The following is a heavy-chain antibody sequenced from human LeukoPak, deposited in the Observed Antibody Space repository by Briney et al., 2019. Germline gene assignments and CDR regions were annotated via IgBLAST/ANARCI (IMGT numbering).Heavy chain of an antibody. J-gene: IGHJ5*02. Sequence: GGSLRLSCAASGFTFSSYAMHWVRQAPGKGLEWVAVISYDGSNKYYADSVKGRFTISRDNSKNTLYLQMNSLRAEDTAVYYCAGDVGAPWGQGTLVTVSS. D-gene: IGHD4-17*01. CDR2: ISYDGSNK. CDR3: AGDVGAP. V-gene: IGHV3-30-3*01. CDR1: GFTFSSYA.